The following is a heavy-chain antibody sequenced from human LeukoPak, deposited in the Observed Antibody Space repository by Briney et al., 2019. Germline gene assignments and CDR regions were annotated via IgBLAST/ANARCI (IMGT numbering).Heavy chain of an antibody. J-gene: IGHJ5*02. CDR1: GFTFSSYA. CDR2: ISGSGSTT. CDR3: AKESTVTPGNVNWFDP. D-gene: IGHD4-17*01. Sequence: GGSLRLSCAASGFTFSSYAMNWVRQAPGKGLEWVSAISGSGSTTYYADSVKGRFTISRDNSKNRLYLRINSLRADDTAVYYCAKESTVTPGNVNWFDPWGQGTLVTVSS. V-gene: IGHV3-23*01.